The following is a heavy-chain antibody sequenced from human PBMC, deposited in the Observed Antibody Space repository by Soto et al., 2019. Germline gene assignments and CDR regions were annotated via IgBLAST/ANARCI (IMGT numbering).Heavy chain of an antibody. D-gene: IGHD6-19*01. CDR2: ISAYNGNT. CDR1: GYTFTSYG. CDR3: ARGLKSGQWLVRGPYCFDY. V-gene: IGHV1-18*01. Sequence: QVQLVQSGAEVKKPGASVKVSCKASGYTFTSYGISWVRQAPGQGLEWMGWISAYNGNTNYAQKLQGRVTMTTDTSTSTAYMELRSLRSDATAVYYCARGLKSGQWLVRGPYCFDYWGQGTLVTVSS. J-gene: IGHJ4*02.